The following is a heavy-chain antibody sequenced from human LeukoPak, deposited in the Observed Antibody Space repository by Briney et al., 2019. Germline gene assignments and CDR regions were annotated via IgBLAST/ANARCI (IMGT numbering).Heavy chain of an antibody. J-gene: IGHJ4*02. CDR1: GYSFTSYG. CDR2: ISAYNGNT. D-gene: IGHD6-6*01. CDR3: ARVGPLWGSSSIDY. V-gene: IGHV1-18*01. Sequence: ASVKVSCKASGYSFTSYGISWVRQAPGQGLEWMGWISAYNGNTNYAQKLQGRVTMTTDTSTSTAYMELRSLRSDDTAVYYCARVGPLWGSSSIDYWGQGTLVTVSS.